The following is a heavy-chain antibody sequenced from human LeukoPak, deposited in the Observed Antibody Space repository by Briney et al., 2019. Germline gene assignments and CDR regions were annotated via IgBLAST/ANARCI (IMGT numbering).Heavy chain of an antibody. Sequence: GASVKISCKASGGTFSSYAISWVRQAPGQGLEWMGRIIPILGIANYAQKFQGRVTITADKSTSTAYMELSSLRSEDTAVYYCARGIVATIQGDYYYGMDVWGQGTTVTVSS. D-gene: IGHD5-12*01. CDR1: GGTFSSYA. J-gene: IGHJ6*02. CDR3: ARGIVATIQGDYYYGMDV. CDR2: IIPILGIA. V-gene: IGHV1-69*04.